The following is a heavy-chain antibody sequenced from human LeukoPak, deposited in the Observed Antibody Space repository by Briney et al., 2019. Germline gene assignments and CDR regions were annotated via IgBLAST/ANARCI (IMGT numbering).Heavy chain of an antibody. D-gene: IGHD3-22*01. CDR3: AKDSSGYFTFDY. J-gene: IGHJ4*02. CDR1: DNTFMNSG. Sequence: ASVKVSCKASDNTFMNSGSTWVRRAPGQGLEWMGWSNANNGDTSYAQKFQGRVTMTTDTSTSTAYMELRSLRSEDTAVYYCAKDSSGYFTFDYWGQGTLVTVSS. V-gene: IGHV1-18*01. CDR2: SNANNGDT.